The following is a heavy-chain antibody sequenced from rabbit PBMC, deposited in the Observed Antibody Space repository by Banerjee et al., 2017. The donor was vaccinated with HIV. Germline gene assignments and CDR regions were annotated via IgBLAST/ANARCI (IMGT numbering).Heavy chain of an antibody. CDR1: GFDFSTYG. D-gene: IGHD6-1*01. V-gene: IGHV1S47*01. J-gene: IGHJ4*01. CDR2: ISTGDGST. Sequence: QEQLVESGGGLVQPGGSLKLSCKASGFDFSTYGVNWVRQAPGKGLEWIGCISTGDGSTYYASWVNGRFTISSHNAQNTLWLQLTSLTGADTATYFCAREAWSYGYAGYPYGTSLWGPGTLV. CDR3: AREAWSYGYAGYPYGTSL.